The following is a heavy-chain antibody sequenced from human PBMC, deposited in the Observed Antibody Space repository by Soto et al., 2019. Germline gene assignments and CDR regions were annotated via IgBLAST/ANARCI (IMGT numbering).Heavy chain of an antibody. CDR2: VSARGGDT. D-gene: IGHD6-6*01. Sequence: EVQLLESGGGLVQPGGSLRLSCAASGVTCSSYGMHWVRQAPGKGLEWVAGVSARGGDTSYADSVKGRFTISRDNSKDTLYVQMNSLRAEDTALYYCSKSSRRAHYYGMDVWGQGTTVTVFS. J-gene: IGHJ6*02. V-gene: IGHV3-23*01. CDR3: SKSSRRAHYYGMDV. CDR1: GVTCSSYG.